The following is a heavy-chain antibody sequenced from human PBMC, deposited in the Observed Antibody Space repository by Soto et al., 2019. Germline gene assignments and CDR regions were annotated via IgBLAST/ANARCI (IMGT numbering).Heavy chain of an antibody. CDR1: GYSFTSGYS. Sequence: SETLSLTCAVSGYSFTSGYSWGWIRQSPGKGLEWIGSIYHSGSTYYNPSLRSRVTISVDTSKNQLSLKLSSVTAADTAVYYCRRVVTATWWFGPWGQGTLVTVSS. D-gene: IGHD2-15*01. CDR3: RRVVTATWWFGP. J-gene: IGHJ5*02. CDR2: IYHSGST. V-gene: IGHV4-38-2*01.